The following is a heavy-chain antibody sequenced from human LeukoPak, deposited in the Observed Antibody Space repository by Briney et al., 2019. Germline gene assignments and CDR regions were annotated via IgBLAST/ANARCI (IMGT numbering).Heavy chain of an antibody. V-gene: IGHV3-30-3*01. CDR1: GFTFSSYA. CDR2: ISYDGSNK. D-gene: IGHD6-13*01. Sequence: PGGSLRLSCAASGFTFSSYAMHWVRQAPGKGLEWVAVISYDGSNKYYADSVKGRFTISRDNSKNTLYLQMNSLRAEDTAVYYCAREESWSFDYWGQGTLVTVSS. J-gene: IGHJ4*02. CDR3: AREESWSFDY.